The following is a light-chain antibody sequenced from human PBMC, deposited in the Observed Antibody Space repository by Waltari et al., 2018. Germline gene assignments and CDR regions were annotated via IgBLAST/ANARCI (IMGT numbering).Light chain of an antibody. Sequence: DIQMTQSPSTLSASVGDRVTITCRASPSISSWLAWYQQKPGKAPKLLIYKASSLESGVPSRFSGSGSGTEFTLTISSLQPDDFATYYCQQYGTFGQGTKLEIK. CDR3: QQYGT. J-gene: IGKJ2*01. V-gene: IGKV1-5*03. CDR1: PSISSW. CDR2: KAS.